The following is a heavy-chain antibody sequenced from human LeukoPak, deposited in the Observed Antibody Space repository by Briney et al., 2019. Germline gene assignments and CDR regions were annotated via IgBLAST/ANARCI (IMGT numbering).Heavy chain of an antibody. J-gene: IGHJ3*02. CDR3: AGAITIFAAGAFDI. CDR1: GFTFSDYY. CDR2: ISSSGSTI. Sequence: GGSLRLSCAASGFTFSDYYMSWIRQAPGKGLEWVSYISSSGSTIYYADSVKGRFTISRDNAKNSLYLQMNSLRAEDTAVYYCAGAITIFAAGAFDIWGQGTMVTVSS. D-gene: IGHD3-9*01. V-gene: IGHV3-11*01.